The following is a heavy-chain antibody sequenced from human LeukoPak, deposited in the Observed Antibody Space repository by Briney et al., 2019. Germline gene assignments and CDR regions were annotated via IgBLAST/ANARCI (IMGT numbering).Heavy chain of an antibody. J-gene: IGHJ4*02. CDR2: IYYSGST. CDR3: ARQWSSGYYLFDY. D-gene: IGHD3-22*01. CDR1: GDSISDSTYY. Sequence: SETLSLTCNVSGDSISDSTYYWGWIRQPPGKGLEWIGSIYYSGSTYYNPSLKSRVTISVDTSKNQFSLKLSSVTAADTAVYYCARQWSSGYYLFDYWGQGTLVTVSS. V-gene: IGHV4-39*01.